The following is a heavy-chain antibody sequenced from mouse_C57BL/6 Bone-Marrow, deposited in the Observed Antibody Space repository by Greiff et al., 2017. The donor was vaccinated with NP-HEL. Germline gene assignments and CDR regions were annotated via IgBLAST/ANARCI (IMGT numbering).Heavy chain of an antibody. J-gene: IGHJ3*01. D-gene: IGHD1-3*01. CDR3: ATVGSGSSAWFAY. CDR2: IWSGGST. CDR1: GFSLTSYG. Sequence: VKLQESGPGLVQPSQSLSITCTVSGFSLTSYGVHWVRQSPGKGLEWLGVIWSGGSTDYNAAFISRLSISKDNSKSQVLFKMNSLQADDTAIYYCATVGSGSSAWFAYWGQGTLVTVSA. V-gene: IGHV2-2*01.